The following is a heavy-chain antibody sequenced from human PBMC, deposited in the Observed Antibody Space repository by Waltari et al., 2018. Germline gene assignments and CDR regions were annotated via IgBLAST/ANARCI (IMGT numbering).Heavy chain of an antibody. J-gene: IGHJ4*02. V-gene: IGHV3-30*01. CDR2: ISYDGSNK. CDR1: GFTFSSYA. Sequence: GFTFSSYAMHWVRQAPGKGLEWVAVISYDGSNKYYADSVKGRFTISRDNSKNTLYLQMNSLRAEDTAVYYCARGGWHYGGNSHFDYWGQGTLVTVSS. D-gene: IGHD4-17*01. CDR3: ARGGWHYGGNSHFDY.